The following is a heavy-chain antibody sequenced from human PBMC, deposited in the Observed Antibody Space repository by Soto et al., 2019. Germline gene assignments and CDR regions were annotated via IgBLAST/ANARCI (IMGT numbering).Heavy chain of an antibody. CDR3: AGISMIVVGEYGMDV. CDR2: FDPEDAEM. D-gene: IGHD3-22*01. CDR1: GYTLTELS. Sequence: ASVKVSCKVSGYTLTELSMHWVRQAPGKGLEWMGGFDPEDAEMNYAQKVQGRVTMTEDTSTDTAYMELSRRKSEDTAVYYCAGISMIVVGEYGMDVWGQATTVTVSS. J-gene: IGHJ6*02. V-gene: IGHV1-24*01.